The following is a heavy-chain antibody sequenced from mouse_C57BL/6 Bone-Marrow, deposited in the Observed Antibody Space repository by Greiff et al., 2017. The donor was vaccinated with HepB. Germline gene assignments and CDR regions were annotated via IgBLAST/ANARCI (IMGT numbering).Heavy chain of an antibody. CDR2: INPNNGGT. J-gene: IGHJ2*01. CDR1: GYTFTDYY. CDR3: ARKGDWDDY. V-gene: IGHV1-26*01. D-gene: IGHD4-1*01. Sequence: EVQLQQSGPELVKPGASVKISCKASGYTFTDYYMNWVKQSHGKSLEWIGDINPNNGGTSYNQKFKGKATLTVDKSSSTAYMELRSLTSEDSAVYYCARKGDWDDYWGQGTTLTVSS.